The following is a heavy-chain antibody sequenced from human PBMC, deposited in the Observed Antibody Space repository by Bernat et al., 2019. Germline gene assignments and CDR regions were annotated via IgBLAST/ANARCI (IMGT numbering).Heavy chain of an antibody. D-gene: IGHD2-15*01. J-gene: IGHJ4*02. V-gene: IGHV3-23*01. Sequence: EVQLLESGGGLVQPGGSLILSCAASGFPFSSYAISWVRKATGKGLEWGSAISGRGGSTYYGDSVKGRFNITRDNSKNRLYLQMNSLRAEDTAVYYCAKDSVELLRAQFDYWGQGTLVTVSS. CDR2: ISGRGGST. CDR3: AKDSVELLRAQFDY. CDR1: GFPFSSYA.